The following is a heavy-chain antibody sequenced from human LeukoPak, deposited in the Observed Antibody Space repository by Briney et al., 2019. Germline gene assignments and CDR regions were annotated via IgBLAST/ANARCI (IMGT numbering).Heavy chain of an antibody. V-gene: IGHV1-69*01. J-gene: IGHJ3*02. CDR1: GGTFSSYA. D-gene: IGHD5-18*01. Sequence: ASVKVSCKASGGTFSSYAISWVRQAPGQVLEWMGGIIPIFGTANYAQKFQGRVTITADESTSTAYMELSSLRSEDTAVYYCARTAMVYDAFDIWGQGTMVTVSS. CDR3: ARTAMVYDAFDI. CDR2: IIPIFGTA.